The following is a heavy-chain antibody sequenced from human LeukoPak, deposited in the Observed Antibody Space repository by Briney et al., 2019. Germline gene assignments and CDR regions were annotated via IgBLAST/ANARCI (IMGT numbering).Heavy chain of an antibody. CDR3: ARRVTVTTLRYFDY. CDR2: INHSGST. Sequence: PSETPSLTCAVYGGSFSGYYWSWIRQPPGKGLEWIGEINHSGSTNYNPSLKSRVTISVDTSKNQFSLKLSSVTAADTAVYCCARRVTVTTLRYFDYWGQGTLVTVSS. D-gene: IGHD4-17*01. CDR1: GGSFSGYY. V-gene: IGHV4-34*01. J-gene: IGHJ4*02.